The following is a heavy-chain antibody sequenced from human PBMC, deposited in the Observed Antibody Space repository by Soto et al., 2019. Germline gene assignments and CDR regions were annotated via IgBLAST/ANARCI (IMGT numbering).Heavy chain of an antibody. CDR1: GGTFSSDS. CDR3: ARSGGLDRDFNY. V-gene: IGHV1-69*12. D-gene: IGHD2-15*01. CDR2: IIPMFDTP. Sequence: QVQLVQSGAEVKKPGSSVKVSCKASGGTFSSDSFSWVRQAPGQGLEWMGGIIPMFDTPIYAQKFQDRVTINAGESTSTADMQLSSLRSGDTAVYYCARSGGLDRDFNYWGQGSLVTVSS. J-gene: IGHJ4*02.